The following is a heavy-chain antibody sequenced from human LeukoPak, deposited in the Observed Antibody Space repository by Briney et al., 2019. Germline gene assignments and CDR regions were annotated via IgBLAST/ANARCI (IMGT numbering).Heavy chain of an antibody. CDR2: MYYSGSSGGT. V-gene: IGHV4-59*12. CDR3: ARLFA. Sequence: SETLSLTCSVSGGSIRSYYWGWIRQPPGKGLEWIGYMYYSGSSGGTNYNPSLKSRVTIAVDTPKNQFSLKLSSVTAADTAVYYCARLFAWGQGTLVTVSS. J-gene: IGHJ5*02. CDR1: GGSIRSYY.